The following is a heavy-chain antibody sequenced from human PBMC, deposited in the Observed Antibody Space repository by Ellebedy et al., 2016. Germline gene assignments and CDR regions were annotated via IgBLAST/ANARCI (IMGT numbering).Heavy chain of an antibody. D-gene: IGHD5-12*01. CDR2: IVVGSGNT. CDR1: GFTFTSSA. V-gene: IGHV1-58*01. CDR3: AALVDIVATSPDY. Sequence: ASVKVSCKASGFTFTSSAVQWVRQARGQRLEWIGWIVVGSGNTNYAQKFQERVTITRDMSTSTAYMELSSLRSEDTAVYYCAALVDIVATSPDYWGQGTLVTVSS. J-gene: IGHJ4*02.